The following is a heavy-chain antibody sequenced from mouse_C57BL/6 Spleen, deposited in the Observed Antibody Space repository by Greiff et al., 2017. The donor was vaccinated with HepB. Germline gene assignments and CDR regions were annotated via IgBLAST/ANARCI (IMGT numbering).Heavy chain of an antibody. CDR3: ARSYYSKEEYYFDY. J-gene: IGHJ2*01. Sequence: QVQLKQPGAELVKPGASVKLSCKASGYTFTSYWMHWVKQRPGQGLEWIGMIHPNSGSTNYNEKFKSKATLTVDKSSSTAYMQLSSLTSEDSAVYYCARSYYSKEEYYFDYWGKGTTLTVSS. CDR1: GYTFTSYW. V-gene: IGHV1-64*01. D-gene: IGHD2-5*01. CDR2: IHPNSGST.